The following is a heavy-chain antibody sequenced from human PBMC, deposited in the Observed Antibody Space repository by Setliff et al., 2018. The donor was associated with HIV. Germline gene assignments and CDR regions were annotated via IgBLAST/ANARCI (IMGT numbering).Heavy chain of an antibody. CDR1: GGIIDRYA. D-gene: IGHD2-2*01. CDR2: IIPMFGIA. CDR3: ARVPEKPISGLLTSWDAFDI. V-gene: IGHV1-69*13. J-gene: IGHJ3*02. Sequence: VASVKVSCKASGGIIDRYAISWVRQAPGQGLEWMGGIIPMFGIANYAQNFQGRVTFTADESTRTAYMEMNSLRSEDTAVYYCARVPEKPISGLLTSWDAFDIWGQGTLVTVSS.